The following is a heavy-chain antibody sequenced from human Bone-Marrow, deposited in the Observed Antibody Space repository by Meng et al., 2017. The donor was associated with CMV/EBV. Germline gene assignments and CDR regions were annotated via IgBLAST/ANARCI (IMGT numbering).Heavy chain of an antibody. CDR2: IYHSGTT. CDR1: GGAISNNSW. Sequence: LAGAVAGGAISNNSWWAWVRQPPGKGLEWIGEIYHSGTTNYNPSLKSRVSISVDKSKNQFSLRLTSVTAADTAVYYCARDIGNYFDSWGQGALVTVSS. D-gene: IGHD1-26*01. CDR3: ARDIGNYFDS. J-gene: IGHJ4*02. V-gene: IGHV4-4*02.